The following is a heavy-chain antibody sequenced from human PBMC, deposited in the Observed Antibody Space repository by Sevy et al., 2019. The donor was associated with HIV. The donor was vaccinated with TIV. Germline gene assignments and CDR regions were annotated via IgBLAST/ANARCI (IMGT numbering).Heavy chain of an antibody. J-gene: IGHJ4*02. CDR3: ARAGGPTGLDY. CDR1: GFTFSSYE. CDR2: ISSSGSTI. Sequence: GGSLRLSCAASGFTFSSYEMHWVRQAPGKGLEWVSYISSSGSTIYYADSVKGRFTISRDNAKNSLYLQMNTLRAEDTVVYYCARAGGPTGLDYWGQGTLVTVSS. D-gene: IGHD4-17*01. V-gene: IGHV3-48*03.